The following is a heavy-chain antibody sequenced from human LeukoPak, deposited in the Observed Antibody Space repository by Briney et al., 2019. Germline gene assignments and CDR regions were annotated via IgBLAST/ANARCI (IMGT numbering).Heavy chain of an antibody. Sequence: GGSLRLSCAASGFTFSSNYMSWVRQAPGKGLEWVSVIYSGGSTYYADSVKGRFTISRDNSKNTLYLQMNSLRAEDTAVYYCAKDSRWGSRYFDLWGRGTLVTVSS. CDR1: GFTFSSNY. CDR2: IYSGGST. J-gene: IGHJ2*01. V-gene: IGHV3-53*01. D-gene: IGHD7-27*01. CDR3: AKDSRWGSRYFDL.